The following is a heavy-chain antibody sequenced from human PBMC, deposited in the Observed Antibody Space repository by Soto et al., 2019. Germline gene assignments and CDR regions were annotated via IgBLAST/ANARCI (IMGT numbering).Heavy chain of an antibody. Sequence: LXLSCPVSAGSISSGVYYWSWIRQLPGKGLEWIGYIYYSGSTYYNPSLKSRVTISVDTSKNPFSLKLSSVTAADTAVYYCARGSYDCVWGSYRHDAFDIWGQGTMVTVSS. J-gene: IGHJ3*02. D-gene: IGHD3-16*02. CDR3: ARGSYDCVWGSYRHDAFDI. CDR2: IYYSGST. V-gene: IGHV4-31*03. CDR1: AGSISSGVYY.